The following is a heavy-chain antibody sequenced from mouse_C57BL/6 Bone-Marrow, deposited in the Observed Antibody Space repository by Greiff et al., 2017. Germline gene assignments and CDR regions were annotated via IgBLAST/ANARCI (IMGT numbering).Heavy chain of an antibody. Sequence: EVQLVESGGGLVKPGGSLKLPCAASGYTFSSYAMSWVRQTPEKRLEWVATISDGGSCTYYPDNVKGRFTISRDNAKNNLYLQMSHLTSEDTAMYYWAGKKDGSSYWYIDGWGTGTTVTVSS. V-gene: IGHV5-4*01. CDR3: AGKKDGSSYWYIDG. CDR1: GYTFSSYA. D-gene: IGHD1-1*01. J-gene: IGHJ1*03. CDR2: ISDGGSCT.